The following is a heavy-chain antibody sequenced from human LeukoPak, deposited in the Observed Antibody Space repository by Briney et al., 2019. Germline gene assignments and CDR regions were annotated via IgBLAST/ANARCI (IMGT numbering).Heavy chain of an antibody. J-gene: IGHJ4*02. CDR1: GYSFTSYW. D-gene: IGHD3-22*01. Sequence: GESLKISCKDSGYSFTSYWIGWVRQMPGKGLEWMGIIYPGDSDTRYSPSFQGQVTISADKSISTAYLQWSSLKASDTAMYYCARVHDYYDSSGYSFDYWGQGTLVTVSS. CDR2: IYPGDSDT. V-gene: IGHV5-51*01. CDR3: ARVHDYYDSSGYSFDY.